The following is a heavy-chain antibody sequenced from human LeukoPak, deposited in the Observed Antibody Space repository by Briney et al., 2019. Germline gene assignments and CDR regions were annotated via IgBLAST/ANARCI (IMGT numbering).Heavy chain of an antibody. J-gene: IGHJ3*02. Sequence: GEALMISCKGSGYSFTSYGIGWVRQLPGKGLEGMGILYPGDSDTRYSPSFQGQVTISGDKSISTAYLQWRSLKASDTAMYYCASPMTAIREDAFDIWGQGTMVTVSS. D-gene: IGHD2-21*02. CDR1: GYSFTSYG. V-gene: IGHV5-51*01. CDR3: ASPMTAIREDAFDI. CDR2: LYPGDSDT.